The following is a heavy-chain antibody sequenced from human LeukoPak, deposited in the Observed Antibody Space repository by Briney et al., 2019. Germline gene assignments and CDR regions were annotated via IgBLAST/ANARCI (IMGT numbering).Heavy chain of an antibody. J-gene: IGHJ3*02. CDR1: GFIFSDYI. V-gene: IGHV3-72*01. CDR2: IRRRVNSSTT. CDR3: SRDGGEGGNSAFDI. Sequence: GGSLRLSCAASGFIFSDYIMDWVRQAPGKGLEWVGRIRRRVNSSTTAYAASVKGRFTISRDDSKNSMYLHMNSLKTEDTAVYHCSRDGGEGGNSAFDIWGQGTMVTVSS. D-gene: IGHD4-23*01.